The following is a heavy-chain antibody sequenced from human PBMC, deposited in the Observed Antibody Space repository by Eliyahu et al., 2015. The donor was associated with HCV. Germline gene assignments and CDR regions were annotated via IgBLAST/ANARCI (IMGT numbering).Heavy chain of an antibody. J-gene: IGHJ6*04. CDR3: VRFETKGAYYKYVMDV. Sequence: EVQLVESGGGLVQPGGSLRLSCVASGFTFSXSWMDWVRQAPGKGLMWVSRMNGDGSDTTYADSVKGRFTISRDNAKNALYLQMNSLRAEDTAVYYCVRFETKGAYYKYVMDVWGEGTMVTVSS. V-gene: IGHV3-74*03. CDR2: MNGDGSDT. D-gene: IGHD1/OR15-1a*01. CDR1: GFTFSXSW.